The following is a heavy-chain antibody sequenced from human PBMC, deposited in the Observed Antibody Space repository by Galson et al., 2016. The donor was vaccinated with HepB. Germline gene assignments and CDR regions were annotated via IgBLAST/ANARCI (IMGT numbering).Heavy chain of an antibody. CDR1: GFSFSSYA. D-gene: IGHD3-3*01. CDR2: ITGSGNTT. Sequence: SLRLSCAASGFSFSSYAMSWVRQAPGEGLEWVSSITGSGNTTYYADSVKGRFTISRDNSKNTLYLQMNGLRAEDTALYYCAKRGFWSGFYDYWGQGTLVTVSS. CDR3: AKRGFWSGFYDY. J-gene: IGHJ4*02. V-gene: IGHV3-23*01.